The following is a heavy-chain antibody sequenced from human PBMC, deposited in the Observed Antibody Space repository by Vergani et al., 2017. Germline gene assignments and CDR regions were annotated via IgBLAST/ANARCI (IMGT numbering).Heavy chain of an antibody. V-gene: IGHV1-69*01. D-gene: IGHD3-10*01. Sequence: QVQLVQSGAEVKKPGASVKVSCKASGYTFTSYYMHWMRQAPGQGLEWMGGIIPIFGTANYAQKFQGRVTITADESTSTAYMELSSLRSEDTAVYYCASEFRGHSCPWGQGTLVTVSS. J-gene: IGHJ5*02. CDR3: ASEFRGHSCP. CDR1: GYTFTSYY. CDR2: IIPIFGTA.